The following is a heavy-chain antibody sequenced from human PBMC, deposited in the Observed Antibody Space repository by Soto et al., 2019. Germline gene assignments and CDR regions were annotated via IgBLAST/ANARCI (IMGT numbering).Heavy chain of an antibody. V-gene: IGHV4-30-4*01. D-gene: IGHD3-22*01. J-gene: IGHJ4*02. Sequence: SETMSLTCTVAGGSISGGDYYWSWIRQTRGKGLEWIGYLYYSGSTYYNRSLKSRVTISVDTSKNQFSLNLSSVTAADTAVYYCAANDSGYWPGAFAYRGQGTLVTVSP. CDR1: GGSISGGDYY. CDR3: AANDSGYWPGAFAY. CDR2: LYYSGST.